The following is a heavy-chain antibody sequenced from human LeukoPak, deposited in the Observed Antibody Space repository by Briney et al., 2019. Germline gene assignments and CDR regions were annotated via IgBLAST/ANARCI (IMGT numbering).Heavy chain of an antibody. J-gene: IGHJ6*02. CDR3: ARDAVLKQQLQWGGYYYYGMDV. CDR1: GFTFSSYG. D-gene: IGHD6-13*01. V-gene: IGHV3-30*03. CDR2: ISYDGSNK. Sequence: GGSLRLSCAASGFTFSSYGMHWVRQAPGKGLEWVAVISYDGSNKYYADSVKGRFTISRDNSKNTLYLQMNSLRAEDTAVYYCARDAVLKQQLQWGGYYYYGMDVWGQGTTVTVSS.